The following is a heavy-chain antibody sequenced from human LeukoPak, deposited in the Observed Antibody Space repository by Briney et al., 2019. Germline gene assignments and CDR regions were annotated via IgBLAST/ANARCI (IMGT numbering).Heavy chain of an antibody. V-gene: IGHV3-21*01. D-gene: IGHD6-19*01. J-gene: IGHJ3*02. CDR3: ARDLRYSSGWYGVFDAFDI. CDR1: GFTFSSYS. CDR2: ISSSSSYI. Sequence: GGSLRLSCAASGFTFSSYSMNWVRQAPGKGLERVSSISSSSSYIYYADSVKGRFTISRDNARNSLYLQMNSLRAEDTAVYYCARDLRYSSGWYGVFDAFDIWGQGTMVTVSS.